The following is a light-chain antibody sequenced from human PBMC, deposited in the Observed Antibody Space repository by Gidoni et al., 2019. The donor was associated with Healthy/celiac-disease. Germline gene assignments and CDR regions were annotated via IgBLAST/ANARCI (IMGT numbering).Light chain of an antibody. Sequence: DIQMTQSPSSLSASVGDRVTIPCRASQSISSYLNWYQQKPGKAPKLLIYAASSLQSGVPSRFSGSGSGTDFTLTISSLQPEDFATYYCKQSYSTPATFGGGTKVEIK. CDR3: KQSYSTPAT. J-gene: IGKJ4*01. CDR1: QSISSY. CDR2: AAS. V-gene: IGKV1-39*01.